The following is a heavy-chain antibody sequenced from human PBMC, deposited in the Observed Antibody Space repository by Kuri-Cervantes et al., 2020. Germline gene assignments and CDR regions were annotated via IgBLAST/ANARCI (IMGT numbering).Heavy chain of an antibody. D-gene: IGHD3-3*01. CDR1: GGSISSSSYY. J-gene: IGHJ5*02. CDR2: IYYSGST. Sequence: GSLRLSCTVSGGSISSSSYYWGWIRQPPGKGLEWIGSIYYSGSTYYNPSLKSRVTISVDTSKNQFYLKLSSVTAADTAVYYCARARTYYDFWSGYSTNWFDPWGQGTLVTVSS. V-gene: IGHV4-39*07. CDR3: ARARTYYDFWSGYSTNWFDP.